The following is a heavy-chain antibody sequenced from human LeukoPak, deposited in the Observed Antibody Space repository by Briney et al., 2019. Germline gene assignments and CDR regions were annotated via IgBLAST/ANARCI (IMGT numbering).Heavy chain of an antibody. CDR3: ARITNRDCFDY. CDR2: IGTAGDT. CDR1: GFTFSSYD. J-gene: IGHJ4*02. V-gene: IGHV3-13*01. D-gene: IGHD1-14*01. Sequence: GGCLRLSCAASGFTFSSYDMHWVRQATGKGLEWVSAIGTAGDTYYPGSVKGRFTISRDNAKNTVYLQMNSLRVEDTAVYYCARITNRDCFDYWGQGTLVTVSS.